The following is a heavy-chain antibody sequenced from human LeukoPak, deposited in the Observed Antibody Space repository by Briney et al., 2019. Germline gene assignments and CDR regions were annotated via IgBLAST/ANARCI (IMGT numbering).Heavy chain of an antibody. V-gene: IGHV4-59*01. CDR1: GGSISSYY. Sequence: SETLSLTCTVSGGSISSYYWSWIRQPPGKGLEWIGYIYYSGSTNYNPSLKSRVTISVDTSKNQFSLKLSSVTAAGTAVYYCARDGEYSSSSGDAFDIWGQGTMVTVSS. CDR3: ARDGEYSSSSGDAFDI. CDR2: IYYSGST. D-gene: IGHD6-6*01. J-gene: IGHJ3*02.